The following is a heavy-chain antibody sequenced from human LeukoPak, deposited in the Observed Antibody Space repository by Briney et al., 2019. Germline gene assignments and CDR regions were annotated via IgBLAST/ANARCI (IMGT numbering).Heavy chain of an antibody. J-gene: IGHJ3*02. D-gene: IGHD3-22*01. CDR1: VYTFTIDG. CDR2: IITYNGNT. Sequence: ASVNLSFTSSVYTFTIDGISWGRQAPGRGLEWMGGIITYNGNTNYAQRLQGSVNMTTDTSTSTAYMELRSLRSDDTAVYYCASLKNYYDTSGYLVTDAFDIWGQGTMVTVSS. V-gene: IGHV1-18*01. CDR3: ASLKNYYDTSGYLVTDAFDI.